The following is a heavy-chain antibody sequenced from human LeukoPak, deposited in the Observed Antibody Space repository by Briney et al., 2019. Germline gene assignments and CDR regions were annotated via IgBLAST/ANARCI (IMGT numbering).Heavy chain of an antibody. CDR2: IYYSGST. Sequence: KPSETLSLTCTVSGGSISSGGYYWSWIRQHPGKGLEWIGYIYYSGSTYYNPSLKSRVTISVDTPKNQFSLKLSSVTAADTAVYYCAGYCSGGSCRVVGGFDYWGQGTLVTVSS. CDR3: AGYCSGGSCRVVGGFDY. V-gene: IGHV4-31*03. D-gene: IGHD2-15*01. J-gene: IGHJ4*02. CDR1: GGSISSGGYY.